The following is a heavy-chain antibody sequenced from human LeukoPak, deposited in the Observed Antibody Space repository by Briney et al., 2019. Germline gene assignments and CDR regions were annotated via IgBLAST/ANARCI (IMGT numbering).Heavy chain of an antibody. CDR3: ARVYCSGGSCYGRFDY. D-gene: IGHD2-15*01. V-gene: IGHV1-18*04. CDR1: GYTFTSYG. Sequence: ASVKVSCKASGYTFTSYGISWVRQAPGQGLEWMGWISAYNGNTNYAQKLQGRVTMTIDISTSTAYMELRSLRSDDTAVYYCARVYCSGGSCYGRFDYWGQGTLVTVSS. J-gene: IGHJ4*02. CDR2: ISAYNGNT.